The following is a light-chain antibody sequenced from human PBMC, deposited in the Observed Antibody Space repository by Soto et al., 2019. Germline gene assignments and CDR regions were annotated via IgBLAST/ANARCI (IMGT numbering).Light chain of an antibody. CDR3: QKYNSAPHT. V-gene: IGKV1-27*01. CDR1: QGISNY. Sequence: DIQMTQSPSSLSASVGERVTITCRAIQGISNYLAWYQQKPGKVPKLLIYAASTLQSGVPSRFSGSGSGTDFTLTISSLQPEDVATYYCQKYNSAPHTFGQGTKLEIK. CDR2: AAS. J-gene: IGKJ2*01.